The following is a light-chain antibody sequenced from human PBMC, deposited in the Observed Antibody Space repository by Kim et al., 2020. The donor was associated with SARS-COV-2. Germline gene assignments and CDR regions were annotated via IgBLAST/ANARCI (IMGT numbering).Light chain of an antibody. Sequence: EIVMTQSPATLSVSPGERATLSCRASQSVSNNLAWYQQKPGQGPRLLIYDASTRATGIPARFSGSGSGTDFTLTISSLQSEDFAVYYCQHYYNWPQTFGQGTKLEI. CDR3: QHYYNWPQT. V-gene: IGKV3-15*01. CDR1: QSVSNN. CDR2: DAS. J-gene: IGKJ2*01.